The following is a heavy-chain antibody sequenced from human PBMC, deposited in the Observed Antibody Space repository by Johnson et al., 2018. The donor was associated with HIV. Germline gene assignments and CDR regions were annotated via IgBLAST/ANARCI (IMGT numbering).Heavy chain of an antibody. CDR1: GFTFDDND. D-gene: IGHD3-10*01. CDR2: FNWNGGGT. Sequence: VHLVESGGGVVGPGGSLRLSSTVPGFTFDDNDISRVRQAPGKGMECVSGFNWNGGGTYYADSVKGRFSISRDNSKNTLFLQLNSLRAEDTAVYYCVRAKGNSYYGSGHDAFDIWGRGTIVTVSS. V-gene: IGHV3-20*03. J-gene: IGHJ3*02. CDR3: VRAKGNSYYGSGHDAFDI.